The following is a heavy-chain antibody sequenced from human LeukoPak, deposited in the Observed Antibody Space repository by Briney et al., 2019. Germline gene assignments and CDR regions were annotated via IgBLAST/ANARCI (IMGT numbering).Heavy chain of an antibody. V-gene: IGHV1-2*02. CDR1: GYTLTNYG. Sequence: ASVKVSCKVSGYTLTNYGISWVRQAPGQGLDWMGWMNPKIGGTNNVEKFEGRVTMTRDTSMNTAYMELSSLTSDDTAVYYCARDRAFCSGRHCQNAFDIWGQGTMVTVSS. CDR3: ARDRAFCSGRHCQNAFDI. J-gene: IGHJ3*02. D-gene: IGHD2-15*01. CDR2: MNPKIGGT.